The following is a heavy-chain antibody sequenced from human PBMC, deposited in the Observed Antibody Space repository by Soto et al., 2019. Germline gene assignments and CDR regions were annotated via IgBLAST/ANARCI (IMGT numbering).Heavy chain of an antibody. CDR3: AKQYEFGGLEDY. D-gene: IGHD3-3*01. CDR2: ISNDGRSK. J-gene: IGHJ4*02. CDR1: GFTFRSHG. V-gene: IGHV3-30*18. Sequence: QVQLVESGGGVVQPGTSQRLSCAASGFTFRSHGMHWVRQVPGKGLEWVAAISNDGRSKYYADSVKGRFSISRDNSENTMYLQMNSLRVEDTAMYYCAKQYEFGGLEDYWGQGTLVTVSS.